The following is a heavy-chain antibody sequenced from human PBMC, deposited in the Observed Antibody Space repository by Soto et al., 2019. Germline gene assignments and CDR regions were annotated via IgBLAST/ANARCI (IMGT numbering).Heavy chain of an antibody. CDR1: GYHFTIYL. J-gene: IGHJ6*03. Sequence: GEAQKISWKGSGYHFTIYLIGWVRQKPGKGLEWMGIIYPGDSDTRYSPSLQGQVTTPADKSISTAYLQWSSLKASDTAMYYCARSPTVPSRKPYYYSMDVWGKGTTVTSP. V-gene: IGHV5-51*01. D-gene: IGHD4-17*01. CDR2: IYPGDSDT. CDR3: ARSPTVPSRKPYYYSMDV.